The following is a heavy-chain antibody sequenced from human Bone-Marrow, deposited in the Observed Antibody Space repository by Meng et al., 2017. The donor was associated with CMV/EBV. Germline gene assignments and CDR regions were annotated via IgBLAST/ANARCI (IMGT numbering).Heavy chain of an antibody. V-gene: IGHV4-39*07. J-gene: IGHJ4*02. CDR3: ARDLISSWYPYYFDY. CDR2: IYYSGST. D-gene: IGHD6-19*01. Sequence: GSLRLSCTVAGGSISSSSYYWGWIRQPPGKGLEWIGSIYYSGSTYYNPSLKSRVTISVDTSKNQFSLKLSSVTAADTAVYYCARDLISSWYPYYFDYWGQGTLVTFSS. CDR1: GGSISSSSYY.